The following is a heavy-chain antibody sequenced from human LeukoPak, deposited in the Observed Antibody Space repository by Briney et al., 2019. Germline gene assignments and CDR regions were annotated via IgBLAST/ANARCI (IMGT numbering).Heavy chain of an antibody. V-gene: IGHV3-73*01. CDR3: TNLRGDYYYYGMDV. CDR2: IRSKANSYAT. D-gene: IGHD3-10*01. J-gene: IGHJ6*02. Sequence: GGSLRLSCAASGFTFSSYSMNWVRQASGKGLEWVGRIRSKANSYATAYAASVKGRFTISRDDSKNTAYLQMNSLKTEDTAVYYCTNLRGDYYYYGMDVWGQGTTVTVSS. CDR1: GFTFSSYS.